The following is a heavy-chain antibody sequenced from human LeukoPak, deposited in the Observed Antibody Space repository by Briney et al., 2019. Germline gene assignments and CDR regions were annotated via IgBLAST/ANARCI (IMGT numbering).Heavy chain of an antibody. V-gene: IGHV4-34*01. CDR2: INHSGST. D-gene: IGHD2-2*01. Sequence: KSSETLSLTCAVYGGSFSGYYWSWLRQPPGKGLEWVGEINHSGSTNYNPSLKSRVTISVDTSKNQFSLKLSSVTAADTAVYYCARGPANRCSSTSCPRGGFDYWGQGTLVTVSS. J-gene: IGHJ4*02. CDR1: GGSFSGYY. CDR3: ARGPANRCSSTSCPRGGFDY.